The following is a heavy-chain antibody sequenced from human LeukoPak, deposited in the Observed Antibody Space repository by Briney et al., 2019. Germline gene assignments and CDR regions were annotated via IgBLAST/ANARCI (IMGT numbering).Heavy chain of an antibody. D-gene: IGHD6-6*01. Sequence: GGSLRLSCAASGFTFTNYAMSWVRQAPGKGLEWVSTISGSAIYTYYADSVKGRFTISRDNSKNTLYLQMNSLRPDDTAVYYCAKGAARTHFDYWGQGSLVTVSP. CDR3: AKGAARTHFDY. J-gene: IGHJ4*02. V-gene: IGHV3-23*01. CDR1: GFTFTNYA. CDR2: ISGSAIYT.